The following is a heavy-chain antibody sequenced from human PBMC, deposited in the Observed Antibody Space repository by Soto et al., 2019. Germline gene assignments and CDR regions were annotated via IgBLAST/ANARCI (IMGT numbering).Heavy chain of an antibody. Sequence: PGESLKISCQTSGYTFTNYWIGWVRQMPGGGLEWLGLIFPRDFDVRYSPSFEGQVTISADRSTATAFLQWRSLEDSDSALYFCARRVSLLHPIDAWGQGTPVTVSS. J-gene: IGHJ5*02. V-gene: IGHV5-51*01. D-gene: IGHD3-16*01. CDR3: ARRVSLLHPIDA. CDR1: GYTFTNYW. CDR2: IFPRDFDV.